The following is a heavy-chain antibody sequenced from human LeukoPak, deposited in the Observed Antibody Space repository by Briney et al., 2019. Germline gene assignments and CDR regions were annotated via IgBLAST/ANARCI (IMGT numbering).Heavy chain of an antibody. Sequence: GGSLRLSCAASGFTLSTHGMHWVRQAPGKGREGVAGMWYDGSREDYADSVKGRFTISRDMSKNTLNLQMNSLRVEDTAMFYCARDLSFGSLDFRGQGTLVTVSS. CDR2: MWYDGSRE. J-gene: IGHJ4*02. V-gene: IGHV3-33*01. CDR1: GFTLSTHG. CDR3: ARDLSFGSLDF. D-gene: IGHD3-3*01.